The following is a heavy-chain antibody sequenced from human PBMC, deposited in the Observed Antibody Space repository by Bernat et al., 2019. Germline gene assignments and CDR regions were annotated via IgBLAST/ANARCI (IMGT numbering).Heavy chain of an antibody. CDR3: AKVMLYSGYDPRYYFDY. CDR1: GFTFSSYA. J-gene: IGHJ4*02. D-gene: IGHD5-12*01. Sequence: EVQLLESGGGLVQPGGSLRLSCAASGFTFSSYAMSWVRQAPGKGLEWVSGISGSGGSGGSTYYADSVKGRFTISRDNSKNTLYLQMNSLRSEDTAVYYCAKVMLYSGYDPRYYFDYWGQGTLVTVSS. CDR2: ISGSGGSGGST. V-gene: IGHV3-23*01.